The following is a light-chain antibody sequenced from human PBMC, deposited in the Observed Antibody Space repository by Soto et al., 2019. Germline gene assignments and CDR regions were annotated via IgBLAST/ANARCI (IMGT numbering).Light chain of an antibody. J-gene: IGLJ1*01. CDR3: SSFTGSNNFPYV. Sequence: QSVLTQPPSASGSPGQSVTISCTGTSSDVGAYYYVSWYQQHPGKAPKLMIYEINKRPSGVPDSFSGSKSGNTASLTVSGLQAEDEADYYCSSFTGSNNFPYVFGTGTKV. V-gene: IGLV2-8*01. CDR1: SSDVGAYYY. CDR2: EIN.